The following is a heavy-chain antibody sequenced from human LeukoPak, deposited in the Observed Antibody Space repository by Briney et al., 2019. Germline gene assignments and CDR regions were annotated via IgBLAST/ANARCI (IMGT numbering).Heavy chain of an antibody. V-gene: IGHV4-59*01. CDR2: VYYRGNT. CDR3: ARGDGYNPN. D-gene: IGHD5-24*01. CDR1: GASITTYY. Sequence: ETLSLTCTVSGASITTYYWSWIRQPPGKGLEWIGYVYYRGNTNYNPCLKSRVTISVDTSKNQFSLKLSSVTAADTAVYYCARGDGYNPNWGPGNLGSVSS. J-gene: IGHJ4*02.